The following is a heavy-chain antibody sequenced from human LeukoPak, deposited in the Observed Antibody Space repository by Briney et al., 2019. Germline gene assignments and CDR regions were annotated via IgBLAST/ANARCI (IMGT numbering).Heavy chain of an antibody. Sequence: GGSLRLSCAASAFSFSSYNMNWVRQTPGKGLEWVSSITSSSTYTFYADSVKGRFTISRDNARNSLYLQMNSLGAEDTAVYYCARDPYSGTYGDTYYYYMDVWGKGTTVTVSS. CDR2: ITSSSTYT. V-gene: IGHV3-21*01. J-gene: IGHJ6*03. CDR1: AFSFSSYN. D-gene: IGHD1-26*01. CDR3: ARDPYSGTYGDTYYYYMDV.